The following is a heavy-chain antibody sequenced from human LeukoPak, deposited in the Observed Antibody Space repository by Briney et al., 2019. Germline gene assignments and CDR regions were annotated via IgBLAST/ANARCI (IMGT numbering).Heavy chain of an antibody. Sequence: HPGGSLRLSCAASGFTFSNFWMSWVRQAPGKGLEWVANINQDGSDKYYMDSVKGRFTISRDNAKNSLYLQMNSLRAEDTSIYYCARDHGGSYYWFIAFDVWGQGSMVTVSS. CDR3: ARDHGGSYYWFIAFDV. J-gene: IGHJ3*01. D-gene: IGHD1-26*01. V-gene: IGHV3-7*01. CDR2: INQDGSDK. CDR1: GFTFSNFW.